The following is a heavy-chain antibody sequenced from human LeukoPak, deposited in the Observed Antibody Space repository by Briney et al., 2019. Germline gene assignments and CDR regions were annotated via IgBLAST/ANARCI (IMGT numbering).Heavy chain of an antibody. V-gene: IGHV4-59*12. D-gene: IGHD6-13*01. CDR1: GVSIISYF. Sequence: PSETLSLTCTVSGVSIISYFRSWIRQPPGKGLEWIGYIYYIGSDTYNPSSKSRVTMSVDTSKNQFSLKLSSVTAADTAVYYCAVRGPGYSSSWSITRPRRPFDYWGQGTLVTVSS. CDR3: AVRGPGYSSSWSITRPRRPFDY. CDR2: IYYIGSD. J-gene: IGHJ4*02.